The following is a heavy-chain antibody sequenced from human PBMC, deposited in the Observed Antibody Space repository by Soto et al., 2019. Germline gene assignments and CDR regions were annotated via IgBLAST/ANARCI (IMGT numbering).Heavy chain of an antibody. D-gene: IGHD4-4*01. CDR1: GYTFSTYY. CDR2: INPSGGST. Sequence: QVQLVQSGAEVKKPGASVKVSCKASGYTFSTYYMHWVRQAPGQGYEWMGIINPSGGSTTYAQKLQGRXXMXRXXSTTTVYMELSSLKSEDTAVYYCARYDYNGYYFDYWGQGTLVTVSS. V-gene: IGHV1-46*04. CDR3: ARYDYNGYYFDY. J-gene: IGHJ4*02.